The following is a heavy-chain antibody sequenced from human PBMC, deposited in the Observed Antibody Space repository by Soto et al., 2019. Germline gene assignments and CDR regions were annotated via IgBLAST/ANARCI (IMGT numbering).Heavy chain of an antibody. CDR2: VFYSGST. J-gene: IGHJ4*01. Sequence: PSETLSLTCTVSGGSINNYYWSWIRRPPGKGLEWLGRVFYSGSTEYNPSPKSRVTISVDTSKNQFSLNLYSVTAADTAVYFCARVADPAYFFDYWGHGTLVTVSS. CDR3: ARVADPAYFFDY. CDR1: GGSINNYY. D-gene: IGHD6-19*01. V-gene: IGHV4-59*01.